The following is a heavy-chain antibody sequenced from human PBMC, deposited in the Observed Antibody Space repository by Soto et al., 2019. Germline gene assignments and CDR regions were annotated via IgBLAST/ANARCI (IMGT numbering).Heavy chain of an antibody. CDR3: ASGAPRYCSGGSCYLGNDY. J-gene: IGHJ4*02. V-gene: IGHV3-9*01. D-gene: IGHD2-15*01. CDR2: ISWNSGSI. CDR1: GFTFDDYA. Sequence: GGSLRLSCAASGFTFDDYAMHWVRQAPGKGLEWVSGISWNSGSIGYADSVKGRFTISRDNAKNSLYLQMNSLRAEDTALYYCASGAPRYCSGGSCYLGNDYWGQGTLVTVSS.